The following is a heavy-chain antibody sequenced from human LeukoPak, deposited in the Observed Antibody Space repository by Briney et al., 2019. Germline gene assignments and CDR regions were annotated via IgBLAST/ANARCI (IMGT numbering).Heavy chain of an antibody. CDR3: ARGGLQVGYPTQH. CDR1: GFTFSSYS. J-gene: IGHJ1*01. V-gene: IGHV3-48*01. Sequence: PGGSLRLSCAASGFTFSSYSMNWVRQAPGKGLEWVSYISSSSSTIYYADSVKGRFTISRDNAKNSLYLQMNSLRAEDTAVYYCARGGLQVGYPTQHWGQGTLVTVSS. CDR2: ISSSSSTI. D-gene: IGHD1-1*01.